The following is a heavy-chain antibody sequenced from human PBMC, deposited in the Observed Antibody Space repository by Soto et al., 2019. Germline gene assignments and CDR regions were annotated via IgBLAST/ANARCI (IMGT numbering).Heavy chain of an antibody. CDR1: GGTFDNYV. J-gene: IGHJ4*02. D-gene: IGHD3-22*01. V-gene: IGHV1-69*01. CDR3: AGTYDTSGDYPYYFDY. Sequence: QVLLVQSGAEAKRPGSSVKVSCKASGGTFDNYVLNWVRQAPGQGLEWVGGIIPIIATADYAQKFQGRVTITADESTRTAYMEVTSLTSEDTAVYFCAGTYDTSGDYPYYFDYWGQGTPVTVSS. CDR2: IIPIIATA.